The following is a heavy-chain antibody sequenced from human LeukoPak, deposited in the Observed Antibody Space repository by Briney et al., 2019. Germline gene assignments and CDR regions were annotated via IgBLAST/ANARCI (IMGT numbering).Heavy chain of an antibody. J-gene: IGHJ4*02. Sequence: GVSLRLSCAASGFPFSSYCMSWVPQAPGKGLEWVANTNQDGSAKNYVDSVRGRFTISRDNAENSLYLQMNSLRAEDTAVYYCAREGFLDYWGQGTLVTVSS. CDR2: TNQDGSAK. CDR3: AREGFLDY. CDR1: GFPFSSYC. D-gene: IGHD2/OR15-2a*01. V-gene: IGHV3-7*01.